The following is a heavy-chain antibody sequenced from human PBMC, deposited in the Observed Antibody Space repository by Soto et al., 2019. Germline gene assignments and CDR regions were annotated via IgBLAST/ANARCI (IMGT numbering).Heavy chain of an antibody. CDR3: ARVWGSIDY. D-gene: IGHD2-21*01. J-gene: IGHJ4*02. Sequence: QVQLVQSGAEVKKPGASVKVSCKATGYTFTNYDINWVRLATGQGLEWMGWMNPNSGNTGFAQQFQGRVTMTRNTAISTAYMELSSLRSEDTAVYYCARVWGSIDYWGQGTLVTVSS. CDR2: MNPNSGNT. V-gene: IGHV1-8*01. CDR1: GYTFTNYD.